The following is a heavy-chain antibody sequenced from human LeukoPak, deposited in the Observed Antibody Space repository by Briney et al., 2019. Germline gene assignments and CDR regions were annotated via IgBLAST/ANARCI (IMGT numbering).Heavy chain of an antibody. CDR3: ARAPSGCGGTCAFDY. CDR1: GGSISNSF. V-gene: IGHV4-4*07. D-gene: IGHD2-15*01. CDR2: IYDDGST. Sequence: SETLSLTCTVPGGSISNSFWSWIRQPAGKGLEWIGRIYDDGSTNYNPSLKSRITVSLDTPENQISLKLASVPAAGTAVYFCARAPSGCGGTCAFDYWGQEILVTVPS. J-gene: IGHJ4*02.